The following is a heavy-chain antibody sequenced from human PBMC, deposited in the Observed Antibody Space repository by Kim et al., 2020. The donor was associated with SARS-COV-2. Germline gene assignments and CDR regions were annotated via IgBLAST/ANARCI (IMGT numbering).Heavy chain of an antibody. CDR2: IKTDGSTI. J-gene: IGHJ6*02. CDR1: GFTFSSNW. V-gene: IGHV3-74*01. Sequence: GGSLRLSCAASGFTFSSNWMHWVRQSPGKGLVWVSGIKTDGSTIVYADSVKGRFTISRDNAKNTLYLQMNSLRAEDTAVYYCAGGGGMDVWGQGTTVTVSS. CDR3: AGGGGMDV.